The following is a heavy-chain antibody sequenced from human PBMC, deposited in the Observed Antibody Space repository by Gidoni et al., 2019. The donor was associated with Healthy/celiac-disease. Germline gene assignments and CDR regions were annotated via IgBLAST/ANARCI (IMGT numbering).Heavy chain of an antibody. V-gene: IGHV4-59*01. CDR3: ARRGEIWSGSSSFDY. CDR1: GGSISSYY. D-gene: IGHD3-3*01. CDR2: IYYSGST. Sequence: QVQLQESGPGLVKPSETLSLTCTASGGSISSYYWSWIRQPPGKGLEWIGYIYYSGSTNYNPSLKSRVTISVDTSKNQFSLKLSSVTAADTAVYYCARRGEIWSGSSSFDYWGQGTLVTVSS. J-gene: IGHJ4*02.